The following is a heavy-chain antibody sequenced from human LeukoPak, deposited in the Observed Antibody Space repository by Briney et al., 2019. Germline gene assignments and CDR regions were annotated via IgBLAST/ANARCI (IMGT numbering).Heavy chain of an antibody. D-gene: IGHD2-21*01. Sequence: GGSLRLSCAASGFTFSTYWMTWVRQAPGKGLEWVANIKQDGSEKNYVDSVKGRFTISRDNAKNSLYLQMNSLRAEDTALYYCARDPNSHDYWGQGTLVTVSS. V-gene: IGHV3-7*03. CDR3: ARDPNSHDY. J-gene: IGHJ4*02. CDR2: IKQDGSEK. CDR1: GFTFSTYW.